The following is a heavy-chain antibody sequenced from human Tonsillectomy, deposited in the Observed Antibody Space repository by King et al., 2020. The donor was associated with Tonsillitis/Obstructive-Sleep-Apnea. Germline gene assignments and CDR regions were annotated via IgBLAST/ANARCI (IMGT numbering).Heavy chain of an antibody. Sequence: QLQESGPGLVKPSETLSLTCTVSGGSISSYYWSWVRQPPGKGLEWIGYIYYSGSSNYNPSLKSRVTISVDTSKNQFSLELSSVTAADTAVYYCARNPLFDWFDPWGQGTLVTVSS. V-gene: IGHV4-59*01. CDR1: GGSISSYY. CDR3: ARNPLFDWFDP. CDR2: IYYSGSS. J-gene: IGHJ5*02. D-gene: IGHD2-21*01.